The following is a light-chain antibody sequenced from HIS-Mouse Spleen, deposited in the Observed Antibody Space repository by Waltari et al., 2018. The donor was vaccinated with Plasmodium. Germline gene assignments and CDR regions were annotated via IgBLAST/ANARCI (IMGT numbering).Light chain of an antibody. CDR1: QSVRSN. CDR2: GAS. J-gene: IGKJ3*01. CDR3: QQYNNWSFT. Sequence: IVMTQSPATLSVSPGERATLSCRASQSVRSNLAWYQQKPGQAPRLLIYGASTRATGIPARVSGSGSGTEFTLTISSLQSEDFAVYYCQQYNNWSFTFGPGTKVDIK. V-gene: IGKV3-15*01.